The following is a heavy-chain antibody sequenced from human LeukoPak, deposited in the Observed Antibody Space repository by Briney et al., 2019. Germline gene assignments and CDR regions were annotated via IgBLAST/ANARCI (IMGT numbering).Heavy chain of an antibody. CDR2: ISSSSSYI. Sequence: GGSLRLSCPASGFTFSSYSMNWVRQAPGKGLEWVSSISSSSSYIYYADSVKGRFTISRDNAKNSLYLQMNSLRAEDTAVYYCGRGSGSYRGTFDYWGQGTLVTVSS. V-gene: IGHV3-21*01. D-gene: IGHD3-10*01. J-gene: IGHJ4*02. CDR1: GFTFSSYS. CDR3: GRGSGSYRGTFDY.